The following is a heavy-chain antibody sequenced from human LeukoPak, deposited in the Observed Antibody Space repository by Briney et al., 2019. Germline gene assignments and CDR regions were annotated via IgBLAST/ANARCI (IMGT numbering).Heavy chain of an antibody. D-gene: IGHD7-27*01. CDR2: ITTGDGNT. V-gene: IGHV3-23*01. CDR1: GFTFSSYT. Sequence: GGSLRLSCTASGFTFSSYTMTWVRQAPGKGLKWVSTITTGDGNTYYADSVKGRFTGSRDDSKNTLYLQMNSLRAEDTAVYYCAKDGGLWVSAHWGDSWGRGTLVTVSS. J-gene: IGHJ4*02. CDR3: AKDGGLWVSAHWGDS.